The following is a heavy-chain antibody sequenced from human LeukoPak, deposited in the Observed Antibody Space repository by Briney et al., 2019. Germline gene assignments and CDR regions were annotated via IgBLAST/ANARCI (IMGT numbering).Heavy chain of an antibody. Sequence: GESLRLSCAASGFTFSSYGMHWVRQAPGKGLEWVAVIWYDGSNKCYADSVKGRFTVSRDNSKNTLYLQMNSLRAEDTAVYYCAGDYGEYYYGMDVWGQGTTVTVSS. CDR2: IWYDGSNK. V-gene: IGHV3-33*01. J-gene: IGHJ6*02. D-gene: IGHD4-17*01. CDR3: AGDYGEYYYGMDV. CDR1: GFTFSSYG.